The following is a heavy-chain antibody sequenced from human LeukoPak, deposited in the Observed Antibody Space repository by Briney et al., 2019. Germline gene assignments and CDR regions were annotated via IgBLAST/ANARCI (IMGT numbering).Heavy chain of an antibody. CDR1: GGTFSSYA. J-gene: IGHJ3*02. CDR2: IIPIFGTA. D-gene: IGHD6-13*01. V-gene: IGHV1-69*13. CDR3: ANGYSSSGGAFDI. Sequence: ASVKVSCKASGGTFSSYAISWVRQAPGQGLEWMGGIIPIFGTANYAQKFQGRVTITADESTSTAYMELSSLRSEDTAVYYCANGYSSSGGAFDIWGQGTMVTVSS.